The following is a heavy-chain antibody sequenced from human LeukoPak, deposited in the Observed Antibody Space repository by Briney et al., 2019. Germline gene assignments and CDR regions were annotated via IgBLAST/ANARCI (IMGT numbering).Heavy chain of an antibody. CDR3: ARDPRGYCTSSKCYYFSYMDV. J-gene: IGHJ6*03. CDR2: ISRSDSSI. CDR1: IFNLSDYT. Sequence: GGSLRLSCAASIFNLSDYTMHWVRQAPGKGLEWISYISRSDSSIYYGDSVKGRFTVSRDSVKNSLYLHINSLGTEDTASYFCARDPRGYCTSSKCYYFSYMDVWGKGTTVTVSS. V-gene: IGHV3-48*04. D-gene: IGHD2/OR15-2a*01.